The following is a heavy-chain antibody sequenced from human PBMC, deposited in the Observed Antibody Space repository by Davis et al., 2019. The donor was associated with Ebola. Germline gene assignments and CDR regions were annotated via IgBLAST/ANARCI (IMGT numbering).Heavy chain of an antibody. CDR3: ATTQWLREFDN. CDR2: IYDQST. V-gene: IGHV3-53*05. D-gene: IGHD6-19*01. CDR1: GFTVSSNH. Sequence: GGSLRLSCAAPGFTVSSNHMSWVRQAPGKGLEWVSVIYDQSTAYADSVRGRFIISRDKSNNTLYLEMNSLRVDDTAVYYCATTQWLREFDNWGQGTLVTVSS. J-gene: IGHJ4*02.